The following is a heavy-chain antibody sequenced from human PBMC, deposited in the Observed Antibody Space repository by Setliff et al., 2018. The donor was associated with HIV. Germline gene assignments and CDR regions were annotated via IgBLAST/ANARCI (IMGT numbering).Heavy chain of an antibody. D-gene: IGHD6-13*01. CDR1: GDTFTTYA. CDR3: AIGSSNWPHRPNNYYFDY. V-gene: IGHV1-3*01. Sequence: ASVKVSCKASGDTFTTYALHWVRQAPGQRLEWMGWINAGNGDTKPSQKFQGRVTITRDTSASSAYMELSSLRSEDTGVYYCAIGSSNWPHRPNNYYFDYWGQGTPVTVSS. J-gene: IGHJ4*02. CDR2: INAGNGDT.